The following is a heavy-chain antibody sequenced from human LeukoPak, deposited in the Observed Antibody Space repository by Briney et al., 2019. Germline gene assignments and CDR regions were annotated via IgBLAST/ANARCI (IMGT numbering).Heavy chain of an antibody. J-gene: IGHJ4*02. D-gene: IGHD2-15*01. Sequence: ASVKVSCKASGYTFTSYGISWVRQAPGQGLEWMGWISAYNGNTNYAQKLQGRVTMTTDTSTSTAYMELRSLRSDDTAVYYCARDLGYCSGGSCYTHYFDYWGQGTLVTVSS. V-gene: IGHV1-18*01. CDR1: GYTFTSYG. CDR2: ISAYNGNT. CDR3: ARDLGYCSGGSCYTHYFDY.